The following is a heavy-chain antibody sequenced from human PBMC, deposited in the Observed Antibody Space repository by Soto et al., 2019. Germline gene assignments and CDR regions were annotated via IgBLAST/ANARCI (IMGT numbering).Heavy chain of an antibody. CDR3: ARGRQLVDGHYYDGMDV. V-gene: IGHV1-8*01. J-gene: IGHJ6*02. Sequence: QVQLVQSGAEGKKPGASVKVSCKASGYTFTSYDINWVRQATGQGLEWMGWMNPNSGNTGYAQKFQGRVTMTRNTSISTAYMELSSLRSEDTAVDYCARGRQLVDGHYYDGMDVWGQGTTVTVSS. CDR2: MNPNSGNT. CDR1: GYTFTSYD. D-gene: IGHD6-6*01.